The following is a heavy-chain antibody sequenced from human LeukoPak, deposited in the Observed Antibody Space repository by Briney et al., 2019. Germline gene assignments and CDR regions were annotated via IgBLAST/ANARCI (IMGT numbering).Heavy chain of an antibody. CDR3: ARESWYHDSSGYLYNWFDP. Sequence: PSETLSLTCTVSGGSISSYYWSWIRQPPGKGLEWIGYIYYSGSTNYNPSLKSRVTISVDTSKNQFSLKLSSVTAADTAVYYCARESWYHDSSGYLYNWFDPWGQGTLVTVSS. V-gene: IGHV4-59*01. D-gene: IGHD3-22*01. CDR1: GGSISSYY. CDR2: IYYSGST. J-gene: IGHJ5*02.